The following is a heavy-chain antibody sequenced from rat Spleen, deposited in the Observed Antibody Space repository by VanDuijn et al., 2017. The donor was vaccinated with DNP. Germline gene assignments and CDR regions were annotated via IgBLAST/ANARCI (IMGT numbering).Heavy chain of an antibody. CDR1: GFTFSDYY. J-gene: IGHJ2*01. V-gene: IGHV5-58*01. CDR3: ASWTPIAPISTSNY. CDR2: INTDGGST. Sequence: EVQLVESGGGLVQPGRSLKLSCAASGFTFSDYYMAWVRQAPGKGLEWVASINTDGGSTFYPDSVKGRFTISRDNAENTVYLQMNSLRSEDTATYYCASWTPIAPISTSNYWGQGVMVTVSS. D-gene: IGHD1-2*01.